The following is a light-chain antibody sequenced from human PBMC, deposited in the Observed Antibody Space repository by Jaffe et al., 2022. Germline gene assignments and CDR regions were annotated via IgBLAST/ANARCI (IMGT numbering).Light chain of an antibody. CDR3: QQYTPGIGYT. V-gene: IGKV1-5*03. J-gene: IGKJ2*01. CDR1: QSISSW. Sequence: DIQMTQSPSTLSASVGDRVTITCRASQSISSWLAWYQQKPGKAPKLLIYKASSLESGVPSRFSGSGSGTEFTLTISSLQPDDFATYYCQQYTPGIGYTFGQGTKLEIK. CDR2: KAS.